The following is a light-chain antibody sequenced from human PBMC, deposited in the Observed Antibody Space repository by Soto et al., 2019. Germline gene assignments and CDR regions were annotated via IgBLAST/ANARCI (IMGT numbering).Light chain of an antibody. CDR1: SSDIGAYNY. CDR3: CSYAGSYIFV. J-gene: IGLJ2*01. Sequence: QSALPQPRSVSGSPGQSVTISCTGSSSDIGAYNYVSWYQQHPGKAPKLKIYDVTKRPSGVPDRFSGSKSGNTASLTISGLQAEDEADYYCCSYAGSYIFVFGGGTKLTVL. V-gene: IGLV2-11*01. CDR2: DVT.